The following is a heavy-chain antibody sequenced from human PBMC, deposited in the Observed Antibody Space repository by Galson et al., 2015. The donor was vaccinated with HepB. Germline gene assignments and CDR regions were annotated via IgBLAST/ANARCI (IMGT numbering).Heavy chain of an antibody. CDR2: INNDGSST. D-gene: IGHD2-15*01. CDR3: ATDIVVVVAAPVDYFDY. J-gene: IGHJ4*02. V-gene: IGHV3-74*01. CDR1: GFTFSNYG. Sequence: SLRLSCAASGFTFSNYGMHWVRQGPGKGLVWVSRINNDGSSTTYADSVKGRFTISRDNAKNTLYLHMNSLRAEDTAVYYCATDIVVVVAAPVDYFDYWGQGTLVTVSS.